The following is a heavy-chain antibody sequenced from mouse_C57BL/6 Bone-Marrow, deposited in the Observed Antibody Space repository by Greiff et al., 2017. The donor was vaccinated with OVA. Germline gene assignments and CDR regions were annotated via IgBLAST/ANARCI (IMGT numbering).Heavy chain of an antibody. V-gene: IGHV1-81*01. CDR1: GYTFTSYG. CDR3: ARDSEGYFDV. Sequence: VKLVESGAELARPGASVKLSCKASGYTFTSYGISWVKQRTGQGLEWIGEIYPRSGNTYYNEKFKGKATLTADKSSSTAYMELRSLTSEDSAVYFCARDSEGYFDVWGTGTTVTVSS. J-gene: IGHJ1*03. D-gene: IGHD3-1*01. CDR2: IYPRSGNT.